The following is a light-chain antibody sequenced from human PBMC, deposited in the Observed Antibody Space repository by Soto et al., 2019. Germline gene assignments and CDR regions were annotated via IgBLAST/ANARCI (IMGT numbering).Light chain of an antibody. V-gene: IGLV2-23*02. J-gene: IGLJ2*01. Sequence: QSALTKPASVSGSPGQSITISCTGTSSDVGSYNLVSWYQQHPGKAPKLMIYEVSKRPSGVSNRFSGSKSGNTASLTISGLQAEDEADYYCCSYAGSSTFQGVVFGGGTKLTVL. CDR1: SSDVGSYNL. CDR3: CSYAGSSTFQGVV. CDR2: EVS.